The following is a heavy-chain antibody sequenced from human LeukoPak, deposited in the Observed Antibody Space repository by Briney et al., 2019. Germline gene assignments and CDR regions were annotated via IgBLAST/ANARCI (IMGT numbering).Heavy chain of an antibody. J-gene: IGHJ5*02. D-gene: IGHD1-26*01. CDR2: IIPILGIA. V-gene: IGHV1-69*04. CDR1: GGTFSSYA. CDR3: ARAATTGGSYP. Sequence: ASVKVSCKASGGTFSSYAISWVRQAPGQGLEWMGRIIPILGIANYAQKFQGRVTITADKSTSTAYMELSSLRSEDTAVYYCARAATTGGSYPWGQGTLVTVSS.